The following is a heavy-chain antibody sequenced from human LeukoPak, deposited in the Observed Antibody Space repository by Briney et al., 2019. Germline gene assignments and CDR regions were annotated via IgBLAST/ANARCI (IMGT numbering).Heavy chain of an antibody. D-gene: IGHD6-13*01. J-gene: IGHJ4*02. V-gene: IGHV3-64*02. CDR2: ISSTGGST. Sequence: GGSLRLSCAASGFTFSSYGMHWVRQAPEKGLEYVSAISSTGGSTYYADSVKGRFTISRDNSKNTLYLQMGSLRGEDTAVYHCARGGAAAGTGGNDYWGQGTLVIVSS. CDR3: ARGGAAAGTGGNDY. CDR1: GFTFSSYG.